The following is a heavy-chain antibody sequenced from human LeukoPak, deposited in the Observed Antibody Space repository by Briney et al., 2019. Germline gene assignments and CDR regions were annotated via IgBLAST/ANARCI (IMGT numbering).Heavy chain of an antibody. V-gene: IGHV1-69*13. J-gene: IGHJ4*02. CDR2: IIPIFGTA. D-gene: IGHD6-19*01. CDR3: ARLAVADRGYYFDY. Sequence: ASVKVSCKASGGTFSSYAISWVRQAPGQGLEWMGGIIPIFGTANYAQKFQGRVTITADESTSTAYMELSSLRSEDTAVYYCARLAVADRGYYFDYWGQGTLVTVSS. CDR1: GGTFSSYA.